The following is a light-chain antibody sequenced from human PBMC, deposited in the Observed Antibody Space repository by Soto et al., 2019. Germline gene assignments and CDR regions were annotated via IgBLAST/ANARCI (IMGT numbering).Light chain of an antibody. CDR3: SSYTGGNPSYV. J-gene: IGLJ1*01. Sequence: QSALTXPPSASGSPGQSVTXXXTXXXXXXGGYDYVSWYQQHPGKAPKLMIYEVTIRPSGVSDRFSGSKSGNTASLTVSGLQAEDEADYYCSSYTGGNPSYVFGTGTKLTVL. CDR1: XXXXGGYDY. CDR2: EVT. V-gene: IGLV2-8*01.